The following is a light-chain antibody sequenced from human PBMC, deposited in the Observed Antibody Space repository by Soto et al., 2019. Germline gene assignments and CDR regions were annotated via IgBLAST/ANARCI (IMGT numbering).Light chain of an antibody. CDR3: SSYTCRGTFTVF. CDR1: SSDIGAYNY. J-gene: IGLJ2*01. Sequence: QSALTQPPSASGSPGQSVTISCTGTSSDIGAYNYVSWFQQHPGKAPKLLIYEVTYRPSGVPDRFSGSKSGNTASLTVSGLHTEDEADYYCSSYTCRGTFTVFFGGGTKLTVL. V-gene: IGLV2-8*01. CDR2: EVT.